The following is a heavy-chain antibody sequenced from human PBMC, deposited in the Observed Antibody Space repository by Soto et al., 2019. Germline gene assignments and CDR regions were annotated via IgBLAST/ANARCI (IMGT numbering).Heavy chain of an antibody. CDR2: ISAYNGNT. V-gene: IGHV1-18*01. Sequence: QVQLVQSGAEVKKPGASVKVSCKASGYTFTSYGISWVRQAPGQGLEWMGWISAYNGNTNYAQTLQVRVTMTTYTSTSTAYMDPMSLRADDTAVYYCARDHRMSDSVGVVSAINTHAFDIWGQGTMVTVSS. J-gene: IGHJ3*02. D-gene: IGHD2-15*01. CDR1: GYTFTSYG. CDR3: ARDHRMSDSVGVVSAINTHAFDI.